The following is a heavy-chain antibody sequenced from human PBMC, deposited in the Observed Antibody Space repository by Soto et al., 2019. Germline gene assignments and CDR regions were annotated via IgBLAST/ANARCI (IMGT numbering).Heavy chain of an antibody. Sequence: QVQLQQWGAGLLKPSETRSLTCAVYGGSFSGYYWSWIRQPPGKGLEWIGEINHSGSTNYNPSLKSRVTISVDTSKNQFSLKLSSVTAADTAVYYCARDSGEWLDHRCWFDPWGQGTLVTVSS. CDR1: GGSFSGYY. CDR2: INHSGST. J-gene: IGHJ5*02. V-gene: IGHV4-34*01. CDR3: ARDSGEWLDHRCWFDP. D-gene: IGHD6-19*01.